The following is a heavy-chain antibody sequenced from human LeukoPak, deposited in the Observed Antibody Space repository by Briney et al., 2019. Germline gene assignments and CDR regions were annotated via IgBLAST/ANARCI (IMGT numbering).Heavy chain of an antibody. Sequence: GGSLRLSCAASDFTFSSYSMNWVRQAPGKGLEWVSSISSSSSYIYYADSVKGRFTISRDNAKNSLYLQMNSLRAEDTALYHCARVKVVRGAGYYYMDVWGKGTTVTISS. D-gene: IGHD3-10*01. CDR3: ARVKVVRGAGYYYMDV. V-gene: IGHV3-21*04. J-gene: IGHJ6*03. CDR2: ISSSSSYI. CDR1: DFTFSSYS.